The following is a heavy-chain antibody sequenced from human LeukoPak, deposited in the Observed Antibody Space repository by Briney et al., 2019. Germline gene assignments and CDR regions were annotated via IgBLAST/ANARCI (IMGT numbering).Heavy chain of an antibody. CDR1: GFSVSIKY. D-gene: IGHD3-10*01. J-gene: IGHJ3*02. V-gene: IGHV3-53*01. Sequence: PGGSLRLSCAASGFSVSIKYMNWVRQAPGKGLEWVSILYSSGTTYYANSVKGRFTISRDNSENKLFLQMNSLRAEDTAVYYCARGGFGPSDALDIWDQGTMVTVSS. CDR3: ARGGFGPSDALDI. CDR2: LYSSGTT.